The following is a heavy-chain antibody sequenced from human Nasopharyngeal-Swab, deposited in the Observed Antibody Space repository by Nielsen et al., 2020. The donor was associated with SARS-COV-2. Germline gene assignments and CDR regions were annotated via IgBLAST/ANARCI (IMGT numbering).Heavy chain of an antibody. CDR1: GFSITYRF. V-gene: IGHV1-45*02. D-gene: IGHD2-8*01. CDR3: ASGQCINGVCNPTDGLDV. Sequence: SAKVSCKASGFSITYRFLHWMRQAPGQALEWMGWITHFNGNAKYAQKFQGRVSITRDGSRTTASLELSSLRPDDTAMYFCASGQCINGVCNPTDGLDVWGQGTSVTVS. CDR2: ITHFNGNA. J-gene: IGHJ6*02.